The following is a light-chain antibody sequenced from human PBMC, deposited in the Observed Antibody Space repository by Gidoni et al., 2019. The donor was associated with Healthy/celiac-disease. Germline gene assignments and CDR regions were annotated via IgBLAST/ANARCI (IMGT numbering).Light chain of an antibody. CDR1: QSISSG. CDR3: QQYNSYSWT. CDR2: KAS. Sequence: DIQMTQSPSTLSASVGDRVTLTCRASQSISSGLAWYQQKPGKAPNLLIYKASSLESGVPSRFSGSVSGTEFTLTISSLQPDDFATYYCQQYNSYSWTFGQGTKVEIK. J-gene: IGKJ1*01. V-gene: IGKV1-5*03.